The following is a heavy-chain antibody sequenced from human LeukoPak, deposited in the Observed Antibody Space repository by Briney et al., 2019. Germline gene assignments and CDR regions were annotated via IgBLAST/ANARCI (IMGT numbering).Heavy chain of an antibody. V-gene: IGHV3-30*04. CDR1: GFTFSSYA. Sequence: PGRSLRLSCAASGFTFSSYAMHWVRQATGKGLEWVAVISYDGSNKYYADSVKGRFTISRDNSKNTLYLQMNSLRAEDTAVYYCARLIVVPAAPTDYWGQGTLSPSPQ. CDR2: ISYDGSNK. CDR3: ARLIVVPAAPTDY. J-gene: IGHJ4*02. D-gene: IGHD2-2*01.